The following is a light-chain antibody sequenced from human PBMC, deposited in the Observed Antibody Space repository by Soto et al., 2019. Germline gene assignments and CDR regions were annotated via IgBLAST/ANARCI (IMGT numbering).Light chain of an antibody. Sequence: DIQMTQSPSTLSASVGDRVTITCLAIQNISTWLDWYQQKPGKAPKLLICSASTLQTGVPSRFSGGGSGTDFTLTITSLQREDVETYYCQQSYGYPRTFGQGTKVDIK. J-gene: IGKJ1*01. V-gene: IGKV1-39*01. CDR1: QNISTW. CDR2: SAS. CDR3: QQSYGYPRT.